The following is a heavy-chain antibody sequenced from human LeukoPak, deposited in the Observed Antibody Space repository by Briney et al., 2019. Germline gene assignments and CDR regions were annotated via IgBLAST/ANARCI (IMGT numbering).Heavy chain of an antibody. CDR2: INHSGST. V-gene: IGHV4-39*07. CDR1: GGSISSSSYY. J-gene: IGHJ6*02. D-gene: IGHD2-2*01. CDR3: ASLIVVVPAAMSPNYYYGMDV. Sequence: PSETLSLTCTVSGGSISSSSYYWGWIRQPPGKGLEWIGEINHSGSTNYNPSLKSRVTISVDTSKNQFSLKLSSVTAADTAVYYCASLIVVVPAAMSPNYYYGMDVWGQGTTVTVSS.